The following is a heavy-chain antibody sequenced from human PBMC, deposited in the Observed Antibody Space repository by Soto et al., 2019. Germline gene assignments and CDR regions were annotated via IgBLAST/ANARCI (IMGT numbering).Heavy chain of an antibody. J-gene: IGHJ6*03. CDR3: ARQGSRARAYYYYYMDG. V-gene: IGHV4-39*01. Sequence: SETLSLTCTVSGGSISSSSYYWGWIRQPPGKGLEWIGCIYYSGSTYYNPSLKSRVTISVDTSKNQFSLKLSSVTAADTAVYYCARQGSRARAYYYYYMDGWGKGTTVTVSS. CDR1: GGSISSSSYY. CDR2: IYYSGST. D-gene: IGHD3-10*01.